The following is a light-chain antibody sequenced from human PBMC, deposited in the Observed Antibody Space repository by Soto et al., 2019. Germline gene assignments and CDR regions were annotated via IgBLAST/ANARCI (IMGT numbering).Light chain of an antibody. CDR3: QQYNNWPRT. CDR1: HSVSSK. Sequence: EIVMTQSPATLSVSPGERATLSCRASHSVSSKLAGYQQKPGPAPRPLIHGATTRATGIPARFSGSGSGTEFTLTISSLQSEDFAVYYCQQYNNWPRTLGQGTKVDTK. V-gene: IGKV3-15*01. CDR2: GAT. J-gene: IGKJ1*01.